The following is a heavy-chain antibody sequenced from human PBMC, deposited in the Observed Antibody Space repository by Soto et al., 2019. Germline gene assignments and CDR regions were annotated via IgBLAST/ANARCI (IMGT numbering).Heavy chain of an antibody. J-gene: IGHJ5*02. D-gene: IGHD2-2*01. V-gene: IGHV4-59*01. CDR3: ARQGKLVTGLGYCSSTSCYGVPWGWFDP. Sequence: PSETLSLTCTVSGGSISSYYWSWIRQPPGKGLEWIGYIYYSGSTNYNPSLKSRVTISVDTSKNQFSLKLSSVTAADTAVYYCARQGKLVTGLGYCSSTSCYGVPWGWFDPWGQGTLVTVSS. CDR1: GGSISSYY. CDR2: IYYSGST.